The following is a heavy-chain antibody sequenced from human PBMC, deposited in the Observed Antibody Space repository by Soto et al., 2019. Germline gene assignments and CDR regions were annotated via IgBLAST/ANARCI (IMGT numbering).Heavy chain of an antibody. V-gene: IGHV1-2*02. CDR2: INPNSGGT. CDR3: ASSLCSGYDLYPCGMDV. Sequence: VASVKVSCKASGYTFTGYYMHWVRQAPGQGLEWMGWINPNSGGTNYAQKFQGRVTMTRDTSISTAYMELSRLRSDDTAVYYCASSLCSGYDLYPCGMDVRGPGTMVSV. J-gene: IGHJ6*02. D-gene: IGHD5-12*01. CDR1: GYTFTGYY.